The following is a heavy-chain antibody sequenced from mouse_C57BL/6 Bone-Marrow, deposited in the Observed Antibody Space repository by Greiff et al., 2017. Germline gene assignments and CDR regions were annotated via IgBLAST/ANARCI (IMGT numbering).Heavy chain of an antibody. CDR1: GYTFTDYY. Sequence: VQLQRSGPVLVKPGASVKMSCKASGYTFTDYYMNWVKQSHGKSLEWIGVINPYNGGTSYNQKFKGKATLTVDKSSSTAYMELNSLTSEDSAVYYCAAESAWFAYWGQGTLVTVSA. J-gene: IGHJ3*01. V-gene: IGHV1-19*01. D-gene: IGHD6-1*01. CDR2: INPYNGGT. CDR3: AAESAWFAY.